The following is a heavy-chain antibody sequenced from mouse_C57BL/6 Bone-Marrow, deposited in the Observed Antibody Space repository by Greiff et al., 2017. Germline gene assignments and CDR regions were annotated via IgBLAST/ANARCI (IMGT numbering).Heavy chain of an antibody. CDR2: ISSGGSYT. V-gene: IGHV5-6*01. J-gene: IGHJ1*03. CDR3: ASPITAGYFDV. D-gene: IGHD1-2*01. CDR1: GFTFSSYG. Sequence: EVKLVESGGDLVKPGGSLKLSCAASGFTFSSYGMSWVRQTPDKRLEWVATISSGGSYTYYPDSVKGRFTISRDNAKNTLYLQMSSLKSEDTAMYYCASPITAGYFDVWGTGTTVTVSS.